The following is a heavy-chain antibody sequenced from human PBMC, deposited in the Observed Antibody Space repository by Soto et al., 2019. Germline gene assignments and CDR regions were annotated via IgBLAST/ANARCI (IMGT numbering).Heavy chain of an antibody. Sequence: QVQLVQSGAEVKKPGSSGKVSCKASGDTFSSHAFGWVRQAPGQGLEWMGGIIPFFGTANYAQKFQGRVAITADESTPTAYMELSSLRSEDTAVYYCARGVEEMATTTAVWSFDLWGRGTLVTVSS. CDR2: IIPFFGTA. V-gene: IGHV1-69*01. J-gene: IGHJ2*01. CDR3: ARGVEEMATTTAVWSFDL. CDR1: GDTFSSHA. D-gene: IGHD1-1*01.